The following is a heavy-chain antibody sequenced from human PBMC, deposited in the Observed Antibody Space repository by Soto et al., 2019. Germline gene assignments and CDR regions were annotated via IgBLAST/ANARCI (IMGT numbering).Heavy chain of an antibody. CDR1: GYTFTSYG. CDR3: ARDVPTVTTGGPDY. CDR2: ISAYNGNT. V-gene: IGHV1-18*01. Sequence: QVQLVQSGVEVEKPGASVKVSCKASGYTFTSYGISWVRQAPGQGREWMGWISAYNGNTNYAQKFQGRGTMTTDTSTSTAYMELRSLRSDDTAVYYCARDVPTVTTGGPDYWGQGTLVTVSS. J-gene: IGHJ4*02. D-gene: IGHD4-17*01.